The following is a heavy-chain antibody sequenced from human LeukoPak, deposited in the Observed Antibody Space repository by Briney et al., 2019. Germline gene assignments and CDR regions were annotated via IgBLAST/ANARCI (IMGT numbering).Heavy chain of an antibody. D-gene: IGHD4-23*01. J-gene: IGHJ4*02. CDR2: INHSGST. CDR3: ARDRLTTVVTALWGIDY. Sequence: SETLSLTCAVYGGSFSGYYWSWIRQPPGKGLEWIGEINHSGSTNYNPSLKSRVTISVDTSKNQFSLKLSSVTAADTAVYYCARDRLTTVVTALWGIDYWGQGTLVTVSS. V-gene: IGHV4-34*01. CDR1: GGSFSGYY.